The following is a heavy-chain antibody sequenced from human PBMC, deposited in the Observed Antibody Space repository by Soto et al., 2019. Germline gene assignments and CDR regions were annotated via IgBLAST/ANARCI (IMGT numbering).Heavy chain of an antibody. Sequence: QVQLVESGGGLVKPGGSLRLSCVASGFTFSDYYMSWIRQAPGKGLEWVSYLSSSSSYTNYADSVKGRFTIYRDNAKNSLYLQMNSLRAEDTAVYYCARDHHRYSGYDYVDYWGQGTLVTVSS. D-gene: IGHD5-12*01. CDR3: ARDHHRYSGYDYVDY. V-gene: IGHV3-11*05. CDR2: LSSSSSYT. CDR1: GFTFSDYY. J-gene: IGHJ4*02.